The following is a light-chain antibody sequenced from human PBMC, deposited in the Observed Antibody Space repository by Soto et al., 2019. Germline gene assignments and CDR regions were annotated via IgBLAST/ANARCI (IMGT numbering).Light chain of an antibody. CDR1: SSDVGSYGL. J-gene: IGLJ2*01. CDR2: EAT. CDR3: SSYAGTDRILVF. V-gene: IGLV2-23*01. Sequence: QSALTQPASVSGSPGQSITISCTGTSSDVGSYGLVSWYQQHPGKAPQLIIYEATKRPSGVSPRFSGSRSGNTASLTLSGLQAEDEAVYHCSSYAGTDRILVFFGGGTKLTVL.